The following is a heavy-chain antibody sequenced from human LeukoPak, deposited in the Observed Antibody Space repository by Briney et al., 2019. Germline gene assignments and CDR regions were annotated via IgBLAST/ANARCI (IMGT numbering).Heavy chain of an antibody. CDR2: INHSVST. D-gene: IGHD3-3*01. V-gene: IGHV4-34*01. Sequence: SETLSLTCAVYGGSFSGYYWSWIRQPPGKGLEWIGEINHSVSTNYNPSLKSPVTISVDTSKNQFSLKLSSVTAADTAVYYCARTYSDFWSGSSLIFDYWGQGTLVTVSS. CDR1: GGSFSGYY. CDR3: ARTYSDFWSGSSLIFDY. J-gene: IGHJ4*02.